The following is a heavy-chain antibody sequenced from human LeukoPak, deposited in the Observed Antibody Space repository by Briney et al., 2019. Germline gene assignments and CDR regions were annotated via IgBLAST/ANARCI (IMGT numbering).Heavy chain of an antibody. CDR2: IIPIFGTA. D-gene: IGHD5-18*01. CDR3: ARLVDTAMVQPSWFDP. J-gene: IGHJ5*02. V-gene: IGHV1-69*05. CDR1: GGTLSSYA. Sequence: SVKVSCKASGGTLSSYAISWVRQAPGQGLEWMGGIIPIFGTANYAQKFQGRVTITTDESTSTAYMELSSLRSEDTAVYYCARLVDTAMVQPSWFDPWGQGTLVTVSS.